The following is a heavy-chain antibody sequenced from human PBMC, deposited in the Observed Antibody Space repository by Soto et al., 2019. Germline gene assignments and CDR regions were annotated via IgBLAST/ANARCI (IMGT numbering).Heavy chain of an antibody. CDR3: ARVVCSGGSCYPLKNDY. D-gene: IGHD2-15*01. CDR1: GYTFTSYD. Sequence: QVPLVQSGAEVKKPGASVKVSCKASGYTFTSYDINWVRQATGQGLEWMGWMNPNSGNTGYAQKFQGRVTMTRNTSISTAYMELSSLRSEDTAVYYCARVVCSGGSCYPLKNDYWGQGTLVTVSS. V-gene: IGHV1-8*01. CDR2: MNPNSGNT. J-gene: IGHJ4*02.